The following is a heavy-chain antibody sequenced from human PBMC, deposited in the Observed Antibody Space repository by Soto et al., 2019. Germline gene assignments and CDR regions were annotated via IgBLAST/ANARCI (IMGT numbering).Heavy chain of an antibody. J-gene: IGHJ6*02. D-gene: IGHD3-16*01. CDR1: GDSVTSGSYY. CDR3: EREGGILPYYVMNV. Sequence: SETLSLTCIVSGDSVTSGSYYWTWLRQPPGKGLEWIGYISYTGRTKYNPSLQSRVTISVDTSKNDFSLNLSSVTAADTAVYFCEREGGILPYYVMNVWGHGTAVTVSS. V-gene: IGHV4-61*03. CDR2: ISYTGRT.